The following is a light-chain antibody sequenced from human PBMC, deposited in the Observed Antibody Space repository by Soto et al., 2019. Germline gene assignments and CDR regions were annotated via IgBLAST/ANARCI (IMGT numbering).Light chain of an antibody. CDR2: DAS. CDR3: QQRSNS. J-gene: IGKJ4*01. Sequence: IVSTQSLATLSLPPGDRAVLSCRASQSVSRSLTWYQHKAGQAPRLLIYDASTRATGIPRRFSGSGSGTDFTLTISSLEPEDFAVYYCQQRSNSFGGGTKVDIK. V-gene: IGKV3-11*01. CDR1: QSVSRS.